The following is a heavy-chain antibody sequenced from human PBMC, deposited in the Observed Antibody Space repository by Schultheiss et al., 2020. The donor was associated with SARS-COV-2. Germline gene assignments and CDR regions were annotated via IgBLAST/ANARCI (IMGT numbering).Heavy chain of an antibody. V-gene: IGHV4-61*01. CDR1: GGSISSSSYY. CDR2: IYYSGST. Sequence: SQTLSLTCTVSGGSISSSSYYWSWIRQHPGKGLEWIGYIYYSGSTNYNPSLKSRVTISVDTSKNQFSLKLSSVTAADTAVYYCARGWGYDKYFAYWGQGTLVTVSS. CDR3: ARGWGYDKYFAY. D-gene: IGHD5-12*01. J-gene: IGHJ4*02.